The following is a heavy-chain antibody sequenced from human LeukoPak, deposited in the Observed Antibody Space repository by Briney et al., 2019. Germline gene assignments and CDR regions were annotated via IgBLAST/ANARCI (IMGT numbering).Heavy chain of an antibody. Sequence: ASVKVSCKASGYTFTSYYMHWVRQAPGQGLEWMGIINPSGGSTSYAQKFQGRVTMTRDTSTSTVYMELSSLRSEDTAVYYRARVDRGSATSSTSLNWFDPWGQGTLVTVSS. CDR2: INPSGGST. V-gene: IGHV1-46*01. D-gene: IGHD2-2*01. J-gene: IGHJ5*02. CDR3: ARVDRGSATSSTSLNWFDP. CDR1: GYTFTSYY.